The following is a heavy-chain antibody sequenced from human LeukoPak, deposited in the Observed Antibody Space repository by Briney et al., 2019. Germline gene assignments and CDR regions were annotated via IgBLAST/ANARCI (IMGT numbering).Heavy chain of an antibody. CDR2: IRPDGSEK. J-gene: IGHJ4*02. Sequence: GGSLRLSCAASGFTFSTHWMNWVRQAPGKGLEWVANIRPDGSEKLYVDSVKGRFTISRDNAKNSLYLQMNSLRAEDTAVYYCAREHRSFHYWGQGTLVTVSS. D-gene: IGHD2-21*01. V-gene: IGHV3-7*01. CDR3: AREHRSFHY. CDR1: GFTFSTHW.